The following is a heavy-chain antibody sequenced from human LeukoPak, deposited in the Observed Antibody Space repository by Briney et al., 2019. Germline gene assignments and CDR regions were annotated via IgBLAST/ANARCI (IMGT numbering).Heavy chain of an antibody. CDR1: GGSFSGYY. Sequence: SETRSLTCAVNGGSFSGYYWSWIRQPPGKGLEWIGEINHSGSTNYNPSLKSRVTISVDTSKNQFSLKLSSVTAADTAVYYCARDQCLGEGHDAFDILGQGTMVTVSS. CDR3: ARDQCLGEGHDAFDI. J-gene: IGHJ3*02. V-gene: IGHV4-34*01. D-gene: IGHD6-19*01. CDR2: INHSGST.